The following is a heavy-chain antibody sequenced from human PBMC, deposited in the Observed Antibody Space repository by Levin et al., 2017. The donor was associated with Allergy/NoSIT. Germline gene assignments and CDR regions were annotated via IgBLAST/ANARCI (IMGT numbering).Heavy chain of an antibody. CDR2: INSDGTST. CDR1: GFTFSSSW. D-gene: IGHD6-19*01. CDR3: ARGWGSSGWFDY. Sequence: LSLTCAVSGFTFSSSWMHWVRQAPGKGLVWVSRINSDGTSTTYADSVKGRFTISRDNAKNTLFLQMDSLRAEDTAEYYCARGWGSSGWFDYWGQGTLVTVSS. J-gene: IGHJ5*01. V-gene: IGHV3-74*01.